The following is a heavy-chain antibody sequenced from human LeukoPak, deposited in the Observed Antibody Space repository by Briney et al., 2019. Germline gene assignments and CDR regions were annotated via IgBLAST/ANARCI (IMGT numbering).Heavy chain of an antibody. CDR2: IYYSGNT. J-gene: IGHJ4*02. V-gene: IGHV4-59*01. Sequence: SETLSLTCTVSGGSISNYYWNWIRQSPEKGLEWIGYIYYSGNTNYSPSLKSRVTISVDTSKNHFSLKLNSVTAADTAVYYCARDGVTHGSGSHFDYWGQGILVTVSS. D-gene: IGHD3-10*01. CDR1: GGSISNYY. CDR3: ARDGVTHGSGSHFDY.